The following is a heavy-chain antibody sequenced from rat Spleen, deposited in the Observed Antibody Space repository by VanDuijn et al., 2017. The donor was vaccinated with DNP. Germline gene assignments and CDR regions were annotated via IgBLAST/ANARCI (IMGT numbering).Heavy chain of an antibody. CDR1: GYTFTTYY. J-gene: IGHJ3*01. V-gene: IGHV1-43*01. Sequence: QVQLRQSGTEPAKPGSSVKISCRASGYTFTTYYISWIKQTTGQGPEYIGYINTGSGGTNYNEKFKGKDTLTVGKSSSTAFMQLSSLTPDDSAVYYCARGSDGVWLAYWGQGTLVTVSS. CDR2: INTGSGGT. CDR3: ARGSDGVWLAY. D-gene: IGHD4-3*01.